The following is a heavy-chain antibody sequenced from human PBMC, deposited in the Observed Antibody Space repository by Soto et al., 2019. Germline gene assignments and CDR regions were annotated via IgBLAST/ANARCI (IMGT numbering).Heavy chain of an antibody. J-gene: IGHJ4*02. CDR1: GITFSSYS. Sequence: EVQLVESGGGLVKPGGSLRLSCATSGITFSSYSMNWVRQAPGKGLEWVSCISSSGSYIYYADSVKGRFTISRDYSKNSLYLQMNSLRVEVTAVYYCATDLAPLYYFDYWGQGVLVTVSS. V-gene: IGHV3-21*06. CDR2: ISSSGSYI. CDR3: ATDLAPLYYFDY. D-gene: IGHD3-16*01.